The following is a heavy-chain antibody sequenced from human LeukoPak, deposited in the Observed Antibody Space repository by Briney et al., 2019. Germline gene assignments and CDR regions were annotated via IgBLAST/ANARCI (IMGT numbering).Heavy chain of an antibody. Sequence: GASVKVSCKASGYTFTSYGISWVRQAPGQGLEWMGWISAYNGNTNYAQKLQGRVTMTTDTSTSTAYMELRSLRSDDTAVYYCARCYDFWSGYYEGSVDYWARGTRVTVPS. CDR2: ISAYNGNT. V-gene: IGHV1-18*01. CDR3: ARCYDFWSGYYEGSVDY. J-gene: IGHJ4*02. CDR1: GYTFTSYG. D-gene: IGHD3-3*01.